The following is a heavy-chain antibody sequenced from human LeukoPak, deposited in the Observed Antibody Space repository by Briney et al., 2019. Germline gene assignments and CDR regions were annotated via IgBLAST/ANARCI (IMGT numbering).Heavy chain of an antibody. J-gene: IGHJ3*01. CDR1: GYTLTELS. V-gene: IGHV1-24*01. CDR2: FDLEDGET. CDR3: ARSQYLLLSWWNAFDV. Sequence: GGSVKVSCKVSGYTLTELSMHWVRQAPGKGLEWMGGFDLEDGETIDAQKFQGRVTMTTDTSTSTAYVELRNLRSDDTAMYYCARSQYLLLSWWNAFDVWGQGTMVTVSS. D-gene: IGHD2-2*01.